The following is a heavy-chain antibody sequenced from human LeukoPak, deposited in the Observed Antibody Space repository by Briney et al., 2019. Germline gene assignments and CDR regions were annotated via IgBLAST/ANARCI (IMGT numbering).Heavy chain of an antibody. D-gene: IGHD3-10*01. V-gene: IGHV5-51*01. J-gene: IGHJ4*02. CDR2: IYPGDSET. CDR3: ARPGGRYYGSGSPMVWYFDY. CDR1: GYIFTSYW. Sequence: GESLKISCRVSGYIFTSYWIGWVRQMPGKGLEWMAIIYPGDSETRSSPSFQGQVTISADKSISTAYLQWSSLKASDTAMYYCARPGGRYYGSGSPMVWYFDYWGQGTLVTVS.